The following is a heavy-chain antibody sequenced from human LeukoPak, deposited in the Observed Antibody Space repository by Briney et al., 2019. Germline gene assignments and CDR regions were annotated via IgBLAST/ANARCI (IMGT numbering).Heavy chain of an antibody. CDR1: GGSISSSSYY. Sequence: KSSETLSLTCTVSGGSISSSSYYWGWIRQPPGKGLEWIGSIYYSGSTYYNPSLKSRVTISVDTSKNQFSLKLSSVTAADTAVYYCASRGYSYVRDAFDIWRQGTMVTVSS. V-gene: IGHV4-39*01. D-gene: IGHD5-18*01. CDR2: IYYSGST. CDR3: ASRGYSYVRDAFDI. J-gene: IGHJ3*02.